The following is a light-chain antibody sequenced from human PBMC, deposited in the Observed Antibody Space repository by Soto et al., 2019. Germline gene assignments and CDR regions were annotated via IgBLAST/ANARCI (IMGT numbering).Light chain of an antibody. Sequence: QSALTQPPSASGSPGQSVTISCTGTSSDVGGYNYVSWYQQHPGKAPKFLIYEVTERPSGVPDRFSGSKSGNTASLTVSGLQAEDEGDYYCSSYAGSNNVVFGGGTKLTVL. V-gene: IGLV2-8*01. J-gene: IGLJ2*01. CDR1: SSDVGGYNY. CDR2: EVT. CDR3: SSYAGSNNVV.